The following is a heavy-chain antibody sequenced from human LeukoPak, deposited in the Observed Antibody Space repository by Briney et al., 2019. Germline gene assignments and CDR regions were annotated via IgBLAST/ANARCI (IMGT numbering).Heavy chain of an antibody. CDR1: GFTFTNYA. J-gene: IGHJ1*01. CDR3: VRDPNGDYVGAFDFQR. Sequence: GGSLRLSCAASGFTFTNYAMTWVRQAPGKGLEWVSSIKASGDGTYYADSVKGRFTISRDNYRNSLYLQMNSLRTEDTAVYYCVRDPNGDYVGAFDFQRWGQGTLVTVSS. CDR2: IKASGDGT. V-gene: IGHV3-23*01. D-gene: IGHD4-17*01.